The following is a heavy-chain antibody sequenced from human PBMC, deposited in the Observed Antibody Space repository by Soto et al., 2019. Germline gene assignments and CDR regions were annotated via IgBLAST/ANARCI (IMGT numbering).Heavy chain of an antibody. J-gene: IGHJ4*02. CDR2: INGDGTTT. CDR3: AESSTERGLSY. Sequence: EVQLVESGGGLVQPGGSPRLSCAASGFPFSIYWMHWVRQDPGKGLVWVSRINGDGTTTRYADSVKGRFTISRDNAKNTVYLQMNSLRAEDTAMYYCAESSTERGLSYWGRGTLVTVSS. D-gene: IGHD3-16*02. V-gene: IGHV3-74*01. CDR1: GFPFSIYW.